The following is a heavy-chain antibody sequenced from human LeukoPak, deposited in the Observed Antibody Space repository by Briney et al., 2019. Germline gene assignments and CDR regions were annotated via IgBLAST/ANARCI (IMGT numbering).Heavy chain of an antibody. CDR3: ARVGGSGSYTSHYFDY. D-gene: IGHD3-10*01. CDR2: IILIFTTA. CDR1: GGTFTSYA. Sequence: GASVKVSCKASGGTFTSYATSWVRQAPGQGLEWMGGIILIFTTANHAQKFQGRVTVTADESTSTAYMELSSLRSEDTAVYQCARVGGSGSYTSHYFDYWGQGTLVTVSS. V-gene: IGHV1-69*01. J-gene: IGHJ4*02.